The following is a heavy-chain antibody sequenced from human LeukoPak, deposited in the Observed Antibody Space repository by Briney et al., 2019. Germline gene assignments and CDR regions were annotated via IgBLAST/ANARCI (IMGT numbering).Heavy chain of an antibody. Sequence: GGSLRLSCAASGFTISNDYMNWVRQAPGKGLEWVSVIYSGGSTDYADSVKGRFTISRDNSKNTLYLQMNSLRPEDTAVYYCARQVPSSPYYFDYWGQGTLVTVSS. CDR1: GFTISNDY. D-gene: IGHD6-13*01. CDR2: IYSGGST. J-gene: IGHJ4*02. V-gene: IGHV3-53*01. CDR3: ARQVPSSPYYFDY.